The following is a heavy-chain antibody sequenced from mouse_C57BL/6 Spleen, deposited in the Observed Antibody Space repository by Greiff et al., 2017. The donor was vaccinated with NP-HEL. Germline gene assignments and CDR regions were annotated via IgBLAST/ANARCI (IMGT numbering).Heavy chain of an antibody. V-gene: IGHV14-4*01. J-gene: IGHJ1*03. D-gene: IGHD1-1*01. CDR3: TTPHYYGSYWYFDV. CDR2: IDPENGDT. Sequence: EVQLQQSGAELVRPGASVKLSCTASGFNIKDDYMHWVKQRPEQGLEWIGWIDPENGDTEYASKFQGKATITADTSSNTAYLQLSSLTSEDTAVYYCTTPHYYGSYWYFDVWGTGTTVTVSS. CDR1: GFNIKDDY.